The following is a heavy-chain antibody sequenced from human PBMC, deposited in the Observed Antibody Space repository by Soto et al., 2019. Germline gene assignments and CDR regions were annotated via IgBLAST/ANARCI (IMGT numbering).Heavy chain of an antibody. D-gene: IGHD2-15*01. CDR1: GYTFAIYW. CDR3: ARGPTPLFDH. V-gene: IGHV5-51*01. CDR2: IYPADSDT. J-gene: IGHJ4*02. Sequence: PGDSLEISCHSSGYTFAIYWIGLVRQMPGKGLEWMGIIYPADSDTRYNPSFQCQVTISADNSITPASLPWTSLKASDTAMYYRARGPTPLFDHCGQGTLVTVSS.